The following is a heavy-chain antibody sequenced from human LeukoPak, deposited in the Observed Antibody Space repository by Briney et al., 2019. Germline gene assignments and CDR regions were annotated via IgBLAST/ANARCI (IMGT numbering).Heavy chain of an antibody. CDR1: GFTFSSYA. CDR2: ISGSGGST. J-gene: IGHJ4*02. Sequence: GRCLSLSCAASGFTFSSYAMSWVRQAPGKGLEWVSAISGSGGSTYYADSVKGRFTISRDNSKNTLYLQMNSLRAEDTAVYYCAKSGDYASYFDYWGERTLVTVS. V-gene: IGHV3-23*01. D-gene: IGHD4-17*01. CDR3: AKSGDYASYFDY.